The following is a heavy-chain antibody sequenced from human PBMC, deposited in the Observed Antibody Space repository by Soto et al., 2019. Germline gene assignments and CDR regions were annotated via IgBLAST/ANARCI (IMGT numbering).Heavy chain of an antibody. CDR1: GFTFSDHG. Sequence: EVQLLESGGGFVQPGGSLRLSCTASGFTFSDHGMHWVRQAPGKGLEWVSSISGSVGSTFYADSVKGRFTISRDNSMNTLYLQMNSLRAEDTDVYYCAKDRTIASRNFDSWGQGALVTVSS. CDR3: AKDRTIASRNFDS. D-gene: IGHD6-6*01. CDR2: ISGSVGST. V-gene: IGHV3-23*01. J-gene: IGHJ4*02.